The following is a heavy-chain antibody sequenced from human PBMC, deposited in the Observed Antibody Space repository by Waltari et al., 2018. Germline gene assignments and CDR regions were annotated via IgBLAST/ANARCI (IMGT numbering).Heavy chain of an antibody. CDR3: AGQLRLGELSLSPLGY. J-gene: IGHJ4*02. Sequence: EVQLVESGGGLIQPGGSLRLSCAASGFTVSSNYMSWVRQAPGKGLEWVSVIYSGGRTYYADSVKGRFTSSRDNSKNTLYLQMNSLGAEDTAVYYCAGQLRLGELSLSPLGYWGQGTLVTVSS. V-gene: IGHV3-53*01. D-gene: IGHD3-16*02. CDR2: IYSGGRT. CDR1: GFTVSSNY.